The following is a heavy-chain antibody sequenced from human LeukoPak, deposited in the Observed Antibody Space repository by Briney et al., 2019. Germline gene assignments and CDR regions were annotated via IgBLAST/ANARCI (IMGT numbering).Heavy chain of an antibody. V-gene: IGHV3-23*01. Sequence: GGSLRLSCAASGFTFSSYAMSWVRQAPGKGVEGGSAISGRGGRTYYADSVKGGVTISRDNSKKTLCMQMNSLPAEDTAVYYCAKVAPAYYYDSSGYYPDYWGQGTLVTVSS. D-gene: IGHD3-22*01. J-gene: IGHJ4*02. CDR3: AKVAPAYYYDSSGYYPDY. CDR1: GFTFSSYA. CDR2: ISGRGGRT.